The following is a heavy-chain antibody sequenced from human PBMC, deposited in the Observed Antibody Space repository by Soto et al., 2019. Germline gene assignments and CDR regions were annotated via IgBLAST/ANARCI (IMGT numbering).Heavy chain of an antibody. CDR2: IYRDDDK. CDR1: GFSLTTNGVG. D-gene: IGHD1-26*01. V-gene: IGHV2-5*02. Sequence: QITLKESGPTLVKPTQTLTLTCTVSGFSLTTNGVGVGWFRQPPGKALEWLALIYRDDDKRYRPSLKSRVTITKDNTKNQVVLTMPNMDPVDTATYYGAHTGARGPYWEPFNYWGQGTLVTVSS. J-gene: IGHJ4*02. CDR3: AHTGARGPYWEPFNY.